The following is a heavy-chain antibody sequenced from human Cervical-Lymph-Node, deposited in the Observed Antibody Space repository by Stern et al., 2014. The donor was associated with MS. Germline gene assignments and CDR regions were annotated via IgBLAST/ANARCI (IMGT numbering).Heavy chain of an antibody. CDR1: GFTFSSYS. Sequence: EVQLEESGGGLVKPGGSLRLSCAASGFTFSSYSMNWVRQAPGKGLEWVSSISSSSSYIYYADSVKGRFTISRDNAKNSLYLQMNSLRAEDTAVYYCASAYSSSSGIDYWGQGTLVTVSS. V-gene: IGHV3-21*01. CDR2: ISSSSSYI. D-gene: IGHD6-6*01. CDR3: ASAYSSSSGIDY. J-gene: IGHJ4*02.